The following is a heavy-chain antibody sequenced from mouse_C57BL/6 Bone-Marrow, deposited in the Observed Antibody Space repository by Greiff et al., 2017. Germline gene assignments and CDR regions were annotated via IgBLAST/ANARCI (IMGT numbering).Heavy chain of an antibody. CDR3: ARAWPMDY. CDR1: GFSLPANV. CDR2: IWSGGST. V-gene: IGHV2-2*01. Sequence: RLKSSDPGLFHPSRSLSITSPFSGFSLPANVVHWFRPSPGRGLGCLGVIWSGGSTDYNAAFISRLSISKDNSKSQVFFKMNSLQADDTAIYYCARAWPMDYWGQGTSVTVSS. J-gene: IGHJ4*01.